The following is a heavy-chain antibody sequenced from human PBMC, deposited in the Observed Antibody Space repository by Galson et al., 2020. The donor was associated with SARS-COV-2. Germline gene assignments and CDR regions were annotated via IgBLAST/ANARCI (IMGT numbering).Heavy chain of an antibody. Sequence: SETLSLTCAVYGGSFSGYSWSWIRQPPGKGLEWIGEINNSGGTNYSPSLKSRVTMTLDTSTNQFSLNLRSVTAADTALYYCARGRRGVVPSAVLGLGPYYSYYYMDVWDTGTTVTVSS. D-gene: IGHD3-10*01. J-gene: IGHJ6*03. CDR2: INNSGGT. CDR3: ARGRRGVVPSAVLGLGPYYSYYYMDV. CDR1: GGSFSGYS. V-gene: IGHV4-34*01.